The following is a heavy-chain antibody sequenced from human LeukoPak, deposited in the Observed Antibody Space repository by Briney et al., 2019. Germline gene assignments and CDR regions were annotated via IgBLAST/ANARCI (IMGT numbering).Heavy chain of an antibody. CDR2: ISYDGSNK. Sequence: HLGGSLRLSCVDSGFTFSSYAMHWVRQAPGKGLEWVAVISYDGSNKNYANSVKGRLTISRDSSKNTLYLQMNGLRVDDTAVYYCARDAMLRGVRRYNYGMDVWGQGTTVTVSS. J-gene: IGHJ6*02. V-gene: IGHV3-30-3*01. D-gene: IGHD3-10*01. CDR3: ARDAMLRGVRRYNYGMDV. CDR1: GFTFSSYA.